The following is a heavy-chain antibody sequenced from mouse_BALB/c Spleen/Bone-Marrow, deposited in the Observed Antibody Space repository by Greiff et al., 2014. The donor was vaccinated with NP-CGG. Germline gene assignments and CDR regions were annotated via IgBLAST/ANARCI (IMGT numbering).Heavy chain of an antibody. V-gene: IGHV5-9-2*01. J-gene: IGHJ3*01. Sequence: VQLKESGGGLVKSGGSLKLSCAASGFTFNSYGMSWVRQTPEKRLEWVATICGGGSLTFYPDSVKGRFTISRDNAKNNLYLQLSSLRSENTALYYCARHAYYDQTEVSFVYWGQGTLVTVSA. CDR3: ARHAYYDQTEVSFVY. D-gene: IGHD2-4*01. CDR2: ICGGGSLT. CDR1: GFTFNSYG.